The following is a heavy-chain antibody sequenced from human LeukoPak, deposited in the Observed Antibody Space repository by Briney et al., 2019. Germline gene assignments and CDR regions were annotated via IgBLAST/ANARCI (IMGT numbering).Heavy chain of an antibody. CDR3: ARDEAGIVAAGHYYYYGLDV. CDR2: ISYCGDSI. V-gene: IGHV3-21*01. J-gene: IGHJ6*02. D-gene: IGHD6-13*01. CDR1: GFTFSSYS. Sequence: GGSLRLSCAASGFTFSSYSMNWVRQAPGKGLEWLSSISYCGDSINYAESVKGRFTISRDNAKNSLYLQMNSLRVDDTAVYYCARDEAGIVAAGHYYYYGLDVWGQGTTVTVSS.